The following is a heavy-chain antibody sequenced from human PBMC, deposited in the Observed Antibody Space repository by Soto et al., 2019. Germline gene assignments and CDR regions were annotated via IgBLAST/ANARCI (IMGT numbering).Heavy chain of an antibody. CDR2: ISAYNGNT. CDR1: GYTFTSYG. Sequence: GASVKVSCKASGYTFTSYGISWVRQAPGQGLEWMGWISAYNGNTNYAQKLQGRVTMTTDTSTSTAYMELRSLRSDDTAVYYCARVRITMIVVVEDNDAFDIWGQGTMVTVSS. V-gene: IGHV1-18*01. J-gene: IGHJ3*02. D-gene: IGHD3-22*01. CDR3: ARVRITMIVVVEDNDAFDI.